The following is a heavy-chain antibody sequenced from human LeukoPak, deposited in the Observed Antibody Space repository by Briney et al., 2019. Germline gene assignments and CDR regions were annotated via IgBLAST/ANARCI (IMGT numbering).Heavy chain of an antibody. Sequence: PSETLSLTCTVSGGSVSSGSYDWGWIRQPGGKGLEWIGYIYYRGSTNYNPSLKSRVTLSVDTSKNQFSLKLSSLTAAATAVYYCARAHSSVRTFDSWGQGTLVTVSS. CDR3: ARAHSSVRTFDS. CDR2: IYYRGST. J-gene: IGHJ4*02. V-gene: IGHV4-61*01. CDR1: GGSVSSGSYD. D-gene: IGHD6-19*01.